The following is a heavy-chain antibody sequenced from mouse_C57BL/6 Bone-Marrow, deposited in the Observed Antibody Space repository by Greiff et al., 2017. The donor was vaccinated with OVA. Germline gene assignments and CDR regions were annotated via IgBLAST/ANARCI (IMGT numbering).Heavy chain of an antibody. CDR2: ISSGGSYT. J-gene: IGHJ3*01. D-gene: IGHD1-1*01. V-gene: IGHV5-6*01. CDR3: ARHYYGSSPAY. Sequence: EVKLVESGGDLVKPGGSLKLSCAASGFTFSSYGMSWVRQTPDKRLEWVATISSGGSYTYYPDSVKGRFTISRDNAKNTLYLQMSSLKSEDTAMYYCARHYYGSSPAYGGQGTLVTVSA. CDR1: GFTFSSYG.